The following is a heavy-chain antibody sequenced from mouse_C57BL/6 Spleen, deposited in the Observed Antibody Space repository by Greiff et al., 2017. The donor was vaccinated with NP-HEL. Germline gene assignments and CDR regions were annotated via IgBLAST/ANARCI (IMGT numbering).Heavy chain of an antibody. CDR2: IDPSDSYT. CDR1: GYTFTSYW. Sequence: VQLQQPGAELVRPGTSVKLSCKASGYTFTSYWMHWVKQRPGQGLEWIGVIDPSDSYTNYNQKFKGKATLTVDTSSSPAYMQLSSLTSEDSAVYYCARRVPTAMDYWGQGTSVTVSS. J-gene: IGHJ4*01. V-gene: IGHV1-59*01. CDR3: ARRVPTAMDY.